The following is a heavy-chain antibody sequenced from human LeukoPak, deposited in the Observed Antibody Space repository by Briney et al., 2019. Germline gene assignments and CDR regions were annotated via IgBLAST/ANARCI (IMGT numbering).Heavy chain of an antibody. Sequence: GGSLRLSCAASGFTFSSYWMHWVRQVPGKGLVWVSRINSDGSSTSYADSVKGRFTIPRDNAKNTLYVQMYSLRAEDTAVYYCSTGSGHAFDIWGRGTMVTVSS. V-gene: IGHV3-74*01. J-gene: IGHJ3*02. D-gene: IGHD3-10*01. CDR1: GFTFSSYW. CDR2: INSDGSST. CDR3: STGSGHAFDI.